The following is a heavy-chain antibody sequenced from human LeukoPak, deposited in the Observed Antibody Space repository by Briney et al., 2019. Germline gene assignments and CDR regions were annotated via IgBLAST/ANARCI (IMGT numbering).Heavy chain of an antibody. Sequence: SETLSLTCTVSGGSISSYYWSWIRQPPGKGLEWIGYIYYSGSTNYNPSLKSRVTISVDTSKNQFSLKLSSVTAADTAVYYCARDLLVPAMVRGVYYYYGMDVWGQGTTVTVSS. CDR1: GGSISSYY. CDR3: ARDLLVPAMVRGVYYYYGMDV. V-gene: IGHV4-59*01. D-gene: IGHD3-10*01. CDR2: IYYSGST. J-gene: IGHJ6*02.